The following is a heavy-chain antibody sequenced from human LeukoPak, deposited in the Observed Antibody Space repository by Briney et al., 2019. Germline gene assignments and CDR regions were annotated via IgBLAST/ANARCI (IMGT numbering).Heavy chain of an antibody. CDR3: AEASTVLTDY. CDR1: GFTFSKYW. J-gene: IGHJ4*02. D-gene: IGHD4-23*01. V-gene: IGHV3-7*05. CDR2: INQDGSEK. Sequence: PGGSLRLSCAASGFTFSKYWMNWIRQAPETGLEWVANINQDGSEKYYVDSVKGRFTISRDNAKNSLYLQMNGLRAEDTAVYYCAEASTVLTDYWGQGTLVTVSS.